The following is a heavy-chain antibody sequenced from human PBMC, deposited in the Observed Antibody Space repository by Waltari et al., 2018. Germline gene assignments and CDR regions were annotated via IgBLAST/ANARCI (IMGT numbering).Heavy chain of an antibody. V-gene: IGHV4-34*01. CDR2: ISHSGVP. CDR1: HGPFIYYS. Sequence: QVQLPQWGAGLLKPSETLSLTCAVSHGPFIYYSCTWIRQTPGKGLGWLGEISHSGVPHYNPSFRSRVSMSVDTIRKRFSLKLTSVTVADTAVYFCARTWGNSPPLGWLDPWGQGTRVTVSS. CDR3: ARTWGNSPPLGWLDP. D-gene: IGHD7-27*01. J-gene: IGHJ5*02.